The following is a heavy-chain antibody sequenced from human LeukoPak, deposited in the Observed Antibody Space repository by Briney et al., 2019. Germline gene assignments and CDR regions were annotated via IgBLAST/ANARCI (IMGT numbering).Heavy chain of an antibody. CDR2: ISSSSSYI. V-gene: IGHV3-21*04. J-gene: IGHJ4*02. CDR1: GFTFSSYS. D-gene: IGHD4/OR15-4a*01. CDR3: AALFGALPPY. Sequence: GGSLRLSCAASGFTFSSYSMNWVRQAPGKGLEWVSSISSSSSYIYYADSAKGRFTISRDNAKNSLYLQMNSLRAEDTAVYYCAALFGALPPYWGQGTLVTVSS.